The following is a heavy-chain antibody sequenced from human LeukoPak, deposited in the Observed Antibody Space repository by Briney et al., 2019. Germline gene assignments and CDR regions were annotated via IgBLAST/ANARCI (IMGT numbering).Heavy chain of an antibody. J-gene: IGHJ3*02. D-gene: IGHD6-13*01. Sequence: SGPTLVNPTQTLTLTCTFSGFSLSTSGVGVGWIRQPPGKALEWLALIYWDDDKRYSPSLKSRLTITKDTSKNQVVLTMTNMDPVDTATYYCAQVPGIAAADAFDIWGQGTMVTVSS. CDR1: GFSLSTSGVG. CDR3: AQVPGIAAADAFDI. V-gene: IGHV2-5*02. CDR2: IYWDDDK.